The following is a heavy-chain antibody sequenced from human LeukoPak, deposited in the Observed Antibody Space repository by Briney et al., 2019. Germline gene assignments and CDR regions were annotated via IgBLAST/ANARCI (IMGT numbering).Heavy chain of an antibody. J-gene: IGHJ4*02. CDR1: GFTFSNHW. CDR2: INSDMSST. D-gene: IGHD6-19*01. V-gene: IGHV3-74*01. CDR3: ARDIAVSGNYFDY. Sequence: PGGSLRLSCAASGFTFSNHWMHWVRQAPGEGLVWVSRINSDMSSTNYADSVKGRFTISRDNAKNTLYLQTNSLRAEDTAVYYCARDIAVSGNYFDYWGQGTLVTVSS.